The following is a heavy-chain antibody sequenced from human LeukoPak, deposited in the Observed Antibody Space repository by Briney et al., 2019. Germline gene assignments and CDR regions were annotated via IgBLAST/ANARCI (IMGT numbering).Heavy chain of an antibody. J-gene: IGHJ1*01. CDR3: AGERGEENSSGWYKTNFSYN. D-gene: IGHD6-19*01. CDR1: GDSFTSVTDY. Sequence: PSETLSLTCTVSGDSFTSVTDYWAWIRQPRGKGLEWIASGDYSGGTYYNPSLESRVAISADMSKKQISLKLASVTGADTAVYYCAGERGEENSSGWYKTNFSYNWGQGIRVTVSS. V-gene: IGHV4-39*07. CDR2: GDYSGGT.